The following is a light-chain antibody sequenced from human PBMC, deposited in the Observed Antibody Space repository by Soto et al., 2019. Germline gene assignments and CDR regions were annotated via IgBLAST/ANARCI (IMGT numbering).Light chain of an antibody. CDR3: SSYAGSNNVL. J-gene: IGLJ2*01. Sequence: QSVLTQPPSASGSPGQSVAISCTGTSSDVGGYNFDSWYQQHPGKAPKVLIYEVSKRASGVPDRFSGSKSGNTASLTVSGLQAEDEADYYCSSYAGSNNVLFGGGTKVTVL. V-gene: IGLV2-8*01. CDR2: EVS. CDR1: SSDVGGYNF.